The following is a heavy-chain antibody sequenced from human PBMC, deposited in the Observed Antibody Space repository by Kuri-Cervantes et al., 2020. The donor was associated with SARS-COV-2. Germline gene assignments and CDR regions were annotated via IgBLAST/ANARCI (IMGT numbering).Heavy chain of an antibody. CDR1: GFTFSSYW. V-gene: IGHV3-7*01. D-gene: IGHD1-26*01. Sequence: GESLKISCAASGFTFSSYWMSWVRQAPGKGLEWVANIKQDGSEKYYADSVKGRFTISRDNSKNTLYLQMNSLRAEDTAVYYCARVGGSYYYYYYMDVWGKGTTVTVSS. J-gene: IGHJ6*03. CDR3: ARVGGSYYYYYYMDV. CDR2: IKQDGSEK.